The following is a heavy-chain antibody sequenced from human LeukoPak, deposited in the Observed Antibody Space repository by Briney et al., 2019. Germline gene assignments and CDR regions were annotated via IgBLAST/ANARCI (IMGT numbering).Heavy chain of an antibody. V-gene: IGHV4-38-2*02. CDR1: GYSISSGYY. J-gene: IGHJ5*02. CDR3: ARVIAAAGTDWFDP. CDR2: IYHSGST. D-gene: IGHD6-13*01. Sequence: KPSETLSLTCPVSGYSISSGYYWGWIRQPPGKGLEWIGSIYHSGSTYYNPSLKSRVTISVDTSKYQFSLKLSSVTAADTAVYYCARVIAAAGTDWFDPRGQGTLVTVSS.